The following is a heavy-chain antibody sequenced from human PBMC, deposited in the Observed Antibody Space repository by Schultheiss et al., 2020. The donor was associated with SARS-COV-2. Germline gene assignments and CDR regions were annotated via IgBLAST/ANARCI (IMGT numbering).Heavy chain of an antibody. CDR1: GFTFSSYA. Sequence: GGSLRLSCAASGFTFSSYAMSWVRQAPGKGLEWVSAISGSGGSTYYADSVKGRFTISRDNSKNTLYLQMNSLRAEDTAVYYCARDFVWERTTLHDAFDIWGQGTMVTVSS. CDR3: ARDFVWERTTLHDAFDI. D-gene: IGHD1-1*01. CDR2: ISGSGGST. V-gene: IGHV3-23*01. J-gene: IGHJ3*02.